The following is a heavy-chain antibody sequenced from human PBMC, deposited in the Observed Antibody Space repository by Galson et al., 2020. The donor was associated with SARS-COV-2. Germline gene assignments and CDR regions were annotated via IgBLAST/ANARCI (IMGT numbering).Heavy chain of an antibody. V-gene: IGHV1-18*01. CDR1: GYTFTSYG. Sequence: ASVKVSCKASGYTFTSYGISWVRQAPGQGLEWMGWISAYNGNTNYAQKLQGRVTMTTDTSTSTAYMELRSLRSDDTAVYYCARIVMDTAMVYYYYGMDVWGQGTTVTVSS. CDR3: ARIVMDTAMVYYYYGMDV. CDR2: ISAYNGNT. J-gene: IGHJ6*02. D-gene: IGHD5-18*01.